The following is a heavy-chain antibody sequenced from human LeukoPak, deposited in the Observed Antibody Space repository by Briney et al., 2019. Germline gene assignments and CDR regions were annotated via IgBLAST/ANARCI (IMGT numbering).Heavy chain of an antibody. V-gene: IGHV6-1*01. CDR1: GDSVSSNSVA. CDR3: AREVDYGDDRYWFDP. D-gene: IGHD4-17*01. CDR2: TYYRSKWYN. Sequence: SQTLSLTCAISGDSVSSNSVAWNWIRQSPSRGLEWLGRTYYRSKWYNDYAVSVKSRITINSDTSKNQFFLQLNSVTPEDTAVYYCAREVDYGDDRYWFDPWGQGTLVTVSS. J-gene: IGHJ5*02.